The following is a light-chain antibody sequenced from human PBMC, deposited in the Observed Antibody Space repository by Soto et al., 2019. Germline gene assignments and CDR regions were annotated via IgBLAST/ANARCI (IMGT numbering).Light chain of an antibody. J-gene: IGKJ2*01. V-gene: IGKV3-20*01. CDR2: GAS. CDR1: QSVSGNS. CDR3: QHYGRSPKT. Sequence: EIVLTQTRGTLSLSLGERATLSCRASQSVSGNSLAWYQQKPGQAPRLLIFGASGRASGIPDRFSGSGSGTDFSLTISRLEPEDFAVYYCQHYGRSPKTFGQGTKLEI.